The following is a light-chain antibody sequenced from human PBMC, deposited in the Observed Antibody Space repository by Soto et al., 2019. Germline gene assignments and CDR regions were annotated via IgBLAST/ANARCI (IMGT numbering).Light chain of an antibody. CDR1: QSVTNNY. CDR2: GAS. CDR3: QQYGSSILT. J-gene: IGKJ3*01. Sequence: EVVLTQSPGTLSLSPGERATLSCRATQSVTNNYLAWYQQKPGQAPRLIIYGASTRATGIPDRFSGSGSGTDFSLTISRLEPEDFAVYYCQQYGSSILTFGTGNKVDI. V-gene: IGKV3-20*01.